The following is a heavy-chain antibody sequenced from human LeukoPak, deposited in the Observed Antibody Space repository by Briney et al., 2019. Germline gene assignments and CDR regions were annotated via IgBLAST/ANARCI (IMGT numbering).Heavy chain of an antibody. J-gene: IGHJ4*02. V-gene: IGHV4-31*03. CDR3: ARAKQDYYDSSGYRYFDY. CDR1: GGSISSGVYY. Sequence: SQTLSLTCTVSGGSISSGVYYWSWIRQHPGKGREWIGYMHNSGSAHYNPSLKSRVAISVDTSKNHFSLKLSSVTAADTAVYYCARAKQDYYDSSGYRYFDYWGQGTLVTVSS. CDR2: MHNSGSA. D-gene: IGHD3-22*01.